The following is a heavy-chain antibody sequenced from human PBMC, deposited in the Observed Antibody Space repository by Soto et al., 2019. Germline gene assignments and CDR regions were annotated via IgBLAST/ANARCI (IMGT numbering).Heavy chain of an antibody. CDR2: INAGNGNT. D-gene: IGHD2-15*01. V-gene: IGHV1-3*01. CDR1: GYTFTSYA. CDR3: ARGRCSGGSCYWFDP. Sequence: ASVKVSCKASGYTFTSYAMHWVRQAPGQRLEWMGWINAGNGNTKYSQKFQGRVTIIRDTSASTAYMELSSLRSEDTAVYYCARGRCSGGSCYWFDPWGQGTLVTVSS. J-gene: IGHJ5*02.